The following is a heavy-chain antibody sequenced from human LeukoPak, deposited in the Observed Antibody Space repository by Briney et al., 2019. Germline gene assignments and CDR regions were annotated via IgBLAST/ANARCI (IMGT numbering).Heavy chain of an antibody. Sequence: GGSLRLSCAASGFTFTSYTMYWVRQAPGKGLEWVSAISGSGGSTCYADSVKGRFTISRDNSKNTLYLQMNSLRAEDTAVYYCAKETYGSGKTIYFDYWGQGTLVTVSS. J-gene: IGHJ4*02. CDR2: ISGSGGST. CDR1: GFTFTSYT. D-gene: IGHD3-10*01. CDR3: AKETYGSGKTIYFDY. V-gene: IGHV3-23*01.